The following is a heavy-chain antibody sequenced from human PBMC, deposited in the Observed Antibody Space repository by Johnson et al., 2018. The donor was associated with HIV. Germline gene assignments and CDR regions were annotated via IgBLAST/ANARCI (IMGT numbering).Heavy chain of an antibody. D-gene: IGHD1-26*01. V-gene: IGHV3-11*01. Sequence: QVQLVESGGGLAKPGGSLRLSCAASGFTFNDYYMTWIRQAAGKGLEWVSYISTSGGTIYYADSVKGRLTISRDNAKNSVYLQMNSLRAEDTDLYYCTVHSGERTDHDAFDIWGQGTMVTVSS. CDR1: GFTFNDYY. J-gene: IGHJ3*02. CDR3: TVHSGERTDHDAFDI. CDR2: ISTSGGTI.